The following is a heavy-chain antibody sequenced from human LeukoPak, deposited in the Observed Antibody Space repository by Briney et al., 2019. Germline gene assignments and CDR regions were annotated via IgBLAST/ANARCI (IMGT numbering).Heavy chain of an antibody. J-gene: IGHJ4*02. CDR2: IYSDNT. V-gene: IGHV3-53*01. Sequence: GGSLRLSCTVSGFTVSSNSMSWVRQAPGKGLEWVSFIYSDNTHYSDSVKGRFTISRDNSKNTLYLQMNSLRAEDTAVYYCARRAGAYLHPYDYWGQGTLVTVSS. CDR3: ARRAGAYLHPYDY. CDR1: GFTVSSNS. D-gene: IGHD4/OR15-4a*01.